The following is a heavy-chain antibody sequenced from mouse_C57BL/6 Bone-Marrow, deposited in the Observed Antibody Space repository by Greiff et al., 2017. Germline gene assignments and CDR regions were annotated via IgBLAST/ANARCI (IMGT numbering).Heavy chain of an antibody. CDR2: IYPGSGNT. CDR3: ARSRIPYGSGGYFDV. Sequence: QVQLKESGPELVKPGASVKISCKASGYSFTSYYIHWVKQRPGQGLEWIGWIYPGSGNTKYNEKFKGKATLTADTSSSTAYMQLSSLTSEDSAVYYCARSRIPYGSGGYFDVWGTGTTVTVSS. V-gene: IGHV1-66*01. CDR1: GYSFTSYY. J-gene: IGHJ1*03. D-gene: IGHD1-1*01.